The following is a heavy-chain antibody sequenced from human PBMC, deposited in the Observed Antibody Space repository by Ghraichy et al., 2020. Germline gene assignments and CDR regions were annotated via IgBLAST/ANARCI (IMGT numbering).Heavy chain of an antibody. CDR3: AKDHGTPYYDILTGPEADY. CDR2: ISGSGGST. Sequence: GGSLRLSCAASGFTFSSYAMSWVRQAPGKGLEWVSAISGSGGSTYYADSVKGRFTISRDNSKNTLYLQMNSLRAEDTAVYYCAKDHGTPYYDILTGPEADYWGQGTLVTVSS. CDR1: GFTFSSYA. D-gene: IGHD3-9*01. V-gene: IGHV3-23*01. J-gene: IGHJ4*02.